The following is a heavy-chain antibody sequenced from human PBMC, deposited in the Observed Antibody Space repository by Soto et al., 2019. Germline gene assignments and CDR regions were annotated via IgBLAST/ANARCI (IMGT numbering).Heavy chain of an antibody. D-gene: IGHD5-18*01. Sequence: GGSLRLSCAASGFTLSSYGMHWVRQAPGKGLEWVAAISYDGSNKYYVDSVKGRFTISRDNSKHTLDLQMNSLRTEDTAMYYCARDPAWIQLWSYDAFDIWGQGT. J-gene: IGHJ3*02. CDR1: GFTLSSYG. V-gene: IGHV3-30*03. CDR2: ISYDGSNK. CDR3: ARDPAWIQLWSYDAFDI.